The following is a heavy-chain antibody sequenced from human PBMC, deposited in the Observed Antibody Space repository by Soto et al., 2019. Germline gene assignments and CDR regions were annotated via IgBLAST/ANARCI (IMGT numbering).Heavy chain of an antibody. Sequence: QVQLVESGGGVVQPGRSLRLSCAASGFSFSTYGVHWVRQAPGKGLEWVALISYDGSNKYYEDSVKGRFTISRDNSKDTWDLQRGSLRDEDTAVYYCAKGRSRIYPYAMDVWGLGTTVTVSS. CDR1: GFSFSTYG. J-gene: IGHJ6*02. V-gene: IGHV3-30*18. CDR3: AKGRSRIYPYAMDV. CDR2: ISYDGSNK.